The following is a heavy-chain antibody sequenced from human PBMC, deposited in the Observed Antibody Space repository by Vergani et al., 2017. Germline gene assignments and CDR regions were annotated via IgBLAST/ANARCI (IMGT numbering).Heavy chain of an antibody. D-gene: IGHD3-22*01. Sequence: QVQLQESGPGLVKPSETLSLTCTVSGGSISSYFWTWIRPPPGTGLEWVGYIYYSASPNYNPSLKSRITISVDPSKNQFSLKLSSVTAADTAVYYCARSARQYYDSSGRPFWFDPWGQGTLVTVSS. J-gene: IGHJ5*02. V-gene: IGHV4-59*01. CDR3: ARSARQYYDSSGRPFWFDP. CDR2: IYYSASP. CDR1: GGSISSYF.